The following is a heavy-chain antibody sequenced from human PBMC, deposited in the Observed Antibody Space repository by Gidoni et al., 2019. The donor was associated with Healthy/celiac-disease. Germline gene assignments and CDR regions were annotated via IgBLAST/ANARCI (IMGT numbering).Heavy chain of an antibody. Sequence: EVQPLESGGGLVQPGGSLRLSCAAPGPTCSSYAMPWVRQAPVKALEWVSAISGSCGSTYYADSVKGRCTISRDNSKNTLYLQMNSLRAEDTAVYFCAKGTSGVVIRINYYYGMDVWGQGTTVTVSS. D-gene: IGHD3-22*01. J-gene: IGHJ6*02. CDR1: GPTCSSYA. CDR2: ISGSCGST. V-gene: IGHV3-23*01. CDR3: AKGTSGVVIRINYYYGMDV.